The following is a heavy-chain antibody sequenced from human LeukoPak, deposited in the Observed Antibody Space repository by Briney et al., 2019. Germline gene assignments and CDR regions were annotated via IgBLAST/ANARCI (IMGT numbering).Heavy chain of an antibody. CDR3: ARHPFATPFDY. CDR2: MYETGHT. D-gene: IGHD2-15*01. Sequence: SETLSLTCSVPGGSISGYYWSWIRQPPGQGLEWIGYMYETGHTMYNSSLKSRVTMSLDTSRNYFSLSLSSVTAADTAVYYCARHPFATPFDYWGPGTLVTVSS. CDR1: GGSISGYY. J-gene: IGHJ4*02. V-gene: IGHV4-59*08.